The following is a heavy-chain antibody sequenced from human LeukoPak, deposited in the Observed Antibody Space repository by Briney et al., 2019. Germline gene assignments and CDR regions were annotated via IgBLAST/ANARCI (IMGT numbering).Heavy chain of an antibody. CDR3: ATDRPRRGSGVANYYYYSGMVV. J-gene: IGHJ6*02. V-gene: IGHV1-24*01. D-gene: IGHD3-10*01. CDR1: GYTLTALS. Sequence: ASVKVSCKVSGYTLTALSMHWVRQAPGKGLEWMGGFDPEDGETIYAQTFQGRITMTEDTSTYTAYMELSSLRSEDTAVYYCATDRPRRGSGVANYYYYSGMVVWGQGTPGTVSS. CDR2: FDPEDGET.